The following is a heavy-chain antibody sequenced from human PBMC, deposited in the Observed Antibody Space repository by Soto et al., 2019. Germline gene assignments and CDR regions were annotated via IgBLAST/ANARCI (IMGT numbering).Heavy chain of an antibody. CDR3: ARGTPPNDMVRGVIFPPYGMDV. CDR1: GYTFNNYY. D-gene: IGHD3-10*01. J-gene: IGHJ6*02. CDR2: INPNSGGT. Sequence: GASVKVSCKASGYTFNNYYMHWVRQAPGQGLEWMGWINPNSGGTNYAQKFQGWVTMTRDTSISTAYMELSRLRSDDTAVYYCARGTPPNDMVRGVIFPPYGMDVWGQGTTVTVSS. V-gene: IGHV1-2*04.